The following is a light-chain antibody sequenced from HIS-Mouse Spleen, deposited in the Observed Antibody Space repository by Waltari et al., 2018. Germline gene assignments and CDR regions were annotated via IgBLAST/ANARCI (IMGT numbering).Light chain of an antibody. J-gene: IGLJ3*02. CDR3: CSYAGSSTWV. V-gene: IGLV2-23*01. CDR2: EGS. CDR1: SSDVGSYNL. Sequence: QSALTHPASVSGSPGQSIPISCTGTSSDVGSYNLVSWYQQHPGKAPNLMIYEGSKRPSGVSNRFSGSKSGNTASLTISGLQAEDEADYYCCSYAGSSTWVFGGGTKLTVL.